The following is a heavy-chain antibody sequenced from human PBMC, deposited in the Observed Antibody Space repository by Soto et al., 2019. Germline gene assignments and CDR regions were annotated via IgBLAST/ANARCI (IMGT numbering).Heavy chain of an antibody. CDR3: VKVGKAYYYDSSGYYFDY. D-gene: IGHD3-22*01. V-gene: IGHV3-30*18. CDR2: ISYDGSNK. Sequence: PGGSLRLSCAASGFTFSSYGMHWVRQAPGKGLEWVAVISYDGSNKYYADAVKGRFTISRDNSKNTLYLQMNSLRAEDTAVHYCVKVGKAYYYDSSGYYFDYWGRGTLVTVSS. CDR1: GFTFSSYG. J-gene: IGHJ4*02.